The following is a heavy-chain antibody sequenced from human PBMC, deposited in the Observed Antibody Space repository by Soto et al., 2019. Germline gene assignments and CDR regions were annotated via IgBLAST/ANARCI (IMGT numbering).Heavy chain of an antibody. D-gene: IGHD1-26*01. CDR3: ARQYGGSYADY. CDR1: GGSISSHY. V-gene: IGHV4-59*08. J-gene: IGHJ4*02. CDR2: IYYSGST. Sequence: PSETLSLTCTVSGGSISSHYWSWIRQPPGKGLEWIGYIYYSGSTNYNPSLKSRVTISVDTSKNQFSLKLSSVTAADTAVYYCARQYGGSYADYWGQGTLVTVSS.